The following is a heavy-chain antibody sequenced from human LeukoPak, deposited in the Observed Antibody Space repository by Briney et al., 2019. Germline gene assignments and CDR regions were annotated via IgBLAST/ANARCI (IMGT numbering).Heavy chain of an antibody. CDR3: ARAPSEIGGYYPECLCN. D-gene: IGHD3-22*01. J-gene: IGHJ1*01. CDR2: IKSDGST. CDR1: GFTLSRYC. Sequence: PGGSLRLFCAASGFTLSRYCMHWVRQAPGKGLVWVSRIKSDGSTRYADSVKGRFTISRDNAKNTVSLQMNSLRAEDTGVYYCARAPSEIGGYYPECLCNWGQGTLVTVSP. V-gene: IGHV3-74*01.